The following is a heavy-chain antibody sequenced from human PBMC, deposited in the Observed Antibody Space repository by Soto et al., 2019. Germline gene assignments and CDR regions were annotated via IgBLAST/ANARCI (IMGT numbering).Heavy chain of an antibody. J-gene: IGHJ6*02. D-gene: IGHD3-3*01. Sequence: QVQLVESGGGVVQPGTSLRLSCAPSGFTFSSYVMHWVRQAPGKGLEWVAVVHYDGTKKYYADSVRGLFTISRDNSENILYLQMNSLRADDTAVYFCARETSYDFWSGPQTMDVWGQGTTVTVSS. CDR1: GFTFSSYV. CDR3: ARETSYDFWSGPQTMDV. CDR2: VHYDGTKK. V-gene: IGHV3-33*01.